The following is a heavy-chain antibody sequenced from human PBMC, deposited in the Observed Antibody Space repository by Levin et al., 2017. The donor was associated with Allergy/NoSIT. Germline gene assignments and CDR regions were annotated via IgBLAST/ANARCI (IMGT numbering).Heavy chain of an antibody. CDR2: ISHSGNT. J-gene: IGHJ6*04. V-gene: IGHV4-4*02. CDR3: ARPYYYRMEV. CDR1: GGSISSGSW. Sequence: NPSETLSLTCAVSGGSISSGSWWSWVRQPPGKGLEWIGEISHSGNTHYSPSLRNRVTISVDESKTQFSLKLSSVTAADTAVYYCARPYYYRMEVWGKGTTVIVSS.